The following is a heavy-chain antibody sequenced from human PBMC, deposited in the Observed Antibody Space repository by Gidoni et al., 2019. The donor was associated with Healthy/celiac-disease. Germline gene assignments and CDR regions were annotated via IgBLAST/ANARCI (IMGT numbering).Heavy chain of an antibody. CDR2: IEQDESKE. V-gene: IGHV3-7*01. CDR3: ARVRSSSWYLAFDI. Sequence: EVQLVESGGGLVQPGGSLRLSCASSGFTFRSYWMSWVRQAPGKGREWVANIEQDESKEYYVDSVKGRFTISRDNAKNSLYLQMNSLRAEDAAVYYCARVRSSSWYLAFDIWGQGTMVTVSS. J-gene: IGHJ3*02. D-gene: IGHD6-13*01. CDR1: GFTFRSYW.